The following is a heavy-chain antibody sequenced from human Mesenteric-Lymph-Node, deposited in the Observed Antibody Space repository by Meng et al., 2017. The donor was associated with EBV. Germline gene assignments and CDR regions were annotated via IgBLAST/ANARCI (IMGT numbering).Heavy chain of an antibody. D-gene: IGHD6-13*01. CDR1: GASISSSHW. V-gene: IGHV4-4*02. J-gene: IGHJ4*02. Sequence: VQLQDSGPGLVTPSGTLSLTCAFSGASISSSHWWSWVRPSPGKGPEWIGEIFHTGSTNYNPSLKRRVTITANESKNQVSLKLTSVTAADTAVYYCARGEGSSSYFDYWGQGSLVTVSS. CDR2: IFHTGST. CDR3: ARGEGSSSYFDY.